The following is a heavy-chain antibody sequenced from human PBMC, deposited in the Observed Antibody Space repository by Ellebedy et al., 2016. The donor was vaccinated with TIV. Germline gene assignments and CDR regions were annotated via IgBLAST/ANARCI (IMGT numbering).Heavy chain of an antibody. J-gene: IGHJ4*02. CDR1: GFTFSNYA. CDR2: IKYDGSIT. V-gene: IGHV3-74*01. CDR3: ARDSEDAGPALDY. D-gene: IGHD2-15*01. Sequence: GESLKISCAASGFTFSNYAMSWVRQAPGKGLVWVARIKYDGSITTYADSVKGRFTISRDNAKNTLYLQMNGLRAEDTALYFCARDSEDAGPALDYWGQGTLVTVSS.